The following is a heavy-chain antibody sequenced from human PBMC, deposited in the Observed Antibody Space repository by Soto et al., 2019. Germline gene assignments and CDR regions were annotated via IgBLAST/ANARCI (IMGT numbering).Heavy chain of an antibody. CDR3: ERERIPTGMDV. CDR2: IYSGGST. Sequence: EVQLVESGGGLVLPGGSLRLSCAGSGFTVSSNYLSWVRQAPGKGLQWVSVIYSGGSTYYADCVKGRFIISRDNSKNTLDLHMNSLIAEDTAVYYCERERIPTGMDVLGHGTTVTVS. CDR1: GFTVSSNY. J-gene: IGHJ6*02. V-gene: IGHV3-66*01.